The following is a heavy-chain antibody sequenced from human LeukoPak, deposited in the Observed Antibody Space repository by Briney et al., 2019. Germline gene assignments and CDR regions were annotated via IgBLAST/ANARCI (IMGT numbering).Heavy chain of an antibody. CDR3: ARDTDILTGYLDY. D-gene: IGHD3-9*01. J-gene: IGHJ4*02. CDR1: GYTFTGYY. Sequence: ASVKVSCKASGYTFTGYYMHWVRQAPGQGLEWMGRINPNSGGTNYAQKFQGRVTMTRDTSISTAYMELSRLRSDDTAVYYRARDTDILTGYLDYWGQGTLVTVSS. CDR2: INPNSGGT. V-gene: IGHV1-2*06.